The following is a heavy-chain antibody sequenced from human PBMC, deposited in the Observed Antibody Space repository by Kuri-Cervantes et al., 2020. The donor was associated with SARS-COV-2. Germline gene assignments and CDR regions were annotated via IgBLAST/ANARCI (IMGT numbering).Heavy chain of an antibody. Sequence: GESLKIYCAASGFTLGSYSMNWVRQAPGKGLEWVSYISSSSSSIHYPDSVKGRFTMSRDNAKNSLYLQLNSLCAEDTAVYYCVTAVSEPFGGYWGQGTLVTVSS. J-gene: IGHJ4*02. CDR3: VTAVSEPFGGY. CDR1: GFTLGSYS. V-gene: IGHV3-48*01. D-gene: IGHD3-16*01. CDR2: ISSSSSSI.